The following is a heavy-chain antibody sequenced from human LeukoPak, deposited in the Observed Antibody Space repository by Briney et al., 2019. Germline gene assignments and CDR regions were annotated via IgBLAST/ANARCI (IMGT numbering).Heavy chain of an antibody. CDR1: GYTFTSYY. V-gene: IGHV1-46*01. J-gene: IGHJ4*02. Sequence: ASVKVSCKASGYTFTSYYMHWVRQAPGQGLEWMGIINPSGGSTSYAQKFQGRVTMTRDTSTSTVYMELSSLRSEDTAVYYCARASCSGGSCYSSGWALDYWGQGTLVTVSS. D-gene: IGHD2-15*01. CDR2: INPSGGST. CDR3: ARASCSGGSCYSSGWALDY.